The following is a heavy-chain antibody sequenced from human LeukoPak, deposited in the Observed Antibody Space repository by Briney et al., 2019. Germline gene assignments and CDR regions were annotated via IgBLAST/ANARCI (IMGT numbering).Heavy chain of an antibody. V-gene: IGHV3-9*01. J-gene: IGHJ3*02. CDR1: GFTFDDYA. D-gene: IGHD6-19*01. Sequence: PGRSLRLSCAASGFTFDDYAMHWVRQAPGKGLEWVSGISWNSGSIGYADSVKGRFTISRDNAKNSLYLQMNSLRAEDTALYYCAKDIGIAVAGIAFDIWGQRTMVTVSS. CDR2: ISWNSGSI. CDR3: AKDIGIAVAGIAFDI.